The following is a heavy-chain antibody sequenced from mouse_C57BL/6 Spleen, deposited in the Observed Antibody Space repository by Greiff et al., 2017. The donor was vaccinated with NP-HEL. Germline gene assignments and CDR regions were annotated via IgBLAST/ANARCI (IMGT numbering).Heavy chain of an antibody. CDR3: TRIYYDYDGYAMDY. CDR1: GYTFTDYE. Sequence: VQLQQSGAELVRPGASVTLSCKASGYTFTDYEMHWVKQTPVHGLEWIGAIDPETGGTAYNQKFKGKAILTADKSSSTAYLELRSLTSEDSAVYYCTRIYYDYDGYAMDYWGQGTSVTVSS. V-gene: IGHV1-15*01. D-gene: IGHD2-4*01. CDR2: IDPETGGT. J-gene: IGHJ4*01.